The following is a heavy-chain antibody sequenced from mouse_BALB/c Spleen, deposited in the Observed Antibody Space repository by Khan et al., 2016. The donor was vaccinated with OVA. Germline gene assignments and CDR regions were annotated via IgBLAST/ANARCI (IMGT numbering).Heavy chain of an antibody. J-gene: IGHJ3*01. CDR1: GYSFTVYY. Sequence: EVQLQESGPDLVKPGASVKISCKASGYSFTVYYMTWVKQSHGKSPEWIGRVNPNNGDTNYNQNFKGKAILTVDKSSNTAYMELRSLTSEDSAVFYGARGYEFLPYWGQGTRVAVSA. CDR3: ARGYEFLPY. V-gene: IGHV1-26*01. D-gene: IGHD2-12*01. CDR2: VNPNNGDT.